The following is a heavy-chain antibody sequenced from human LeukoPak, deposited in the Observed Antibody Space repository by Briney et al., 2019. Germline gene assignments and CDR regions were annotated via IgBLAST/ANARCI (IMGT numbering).Heavy chain of an antibody. CDR2: IYWNDDK. D-gene: IGHD5-24*01. V-gene: IGHV2-5*01. CDR3: AHPRQWLQTIDY. J-gene: IGHJ4*02. CDR1: GFSLSTSGVG. Sequence: SGPTLVNPTQTLTLTCTFSGFSLSTSGVGVGWIRQPPGKALEWLALIYWNDDKRYSPSLKSRLTITKDTSKNQAVLTMTNMDPVDTATYYCAHPRQWLQTIDYWGQGTLVTVSS.